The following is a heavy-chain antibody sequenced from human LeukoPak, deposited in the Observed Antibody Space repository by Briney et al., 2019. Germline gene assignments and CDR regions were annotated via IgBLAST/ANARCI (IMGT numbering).Heavy chain of an antibody. CDR3: ARGGTYNDILSFDP. Sequence: SETLSLTCTVSGGSISYYYWTWIRQAPGKGLEWIGQIYYTGRTYYNPSLERRATIPLDTSRIQFSLIMTSVTAADTAMYYCARGGTYNDILSFDPWGQGTLVSVSS. D-gene: IGHD3-9*01. V-gene: IGHV4-59*01. CDR2: IYYTGRT. J-gene: IGHJ5*02. CDR1: GGSISYYY.